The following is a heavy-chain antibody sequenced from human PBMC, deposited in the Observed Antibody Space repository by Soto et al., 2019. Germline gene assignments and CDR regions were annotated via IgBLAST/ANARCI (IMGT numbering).Heavy chain of an antibody. J-gene: IGHJ4*02. Sequence: QLVESGGGVVQPGRSLRLSCAASGFSFNKSSMHWVRQVPGKGLEWVAVISFDGSHKYYADSVKGRFTISRDNSKNTLYLQINSLGGEDTAVYYCARDETTVAPFDYWGQGTLVTVSS. CDR1: GFSFNKSS. CDR2: ISFDGSHK. D-gene: IGHD1-1*01. V-gene: IGHV3-30-3*01. CDR3: ARDETTVAPFDY.